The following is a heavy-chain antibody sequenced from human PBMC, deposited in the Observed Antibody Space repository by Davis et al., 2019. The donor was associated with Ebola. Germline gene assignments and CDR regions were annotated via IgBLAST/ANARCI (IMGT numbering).Heavy chain of an antibody. J-gene: IGHJ5*02. D-gene: IGHD6-13*01. CDR1: GYTFTSYY. Sequence: SVKVSCKASGYTFTSYYMHWVRQAPGQGLEWMGGIIPIFGTANYAQKFQGRVTITADKSTSTAYMELSSLRSEDTAVYYCASIAAAFANWFDPWGQGTLVTVSS. V-gene: IGHV1-69*06. CDR3: ASIAAAFANWFDP. CDR2: IIPIFGTA.